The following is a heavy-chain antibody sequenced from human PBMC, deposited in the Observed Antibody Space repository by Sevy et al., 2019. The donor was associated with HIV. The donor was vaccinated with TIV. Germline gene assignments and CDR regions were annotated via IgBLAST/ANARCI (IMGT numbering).Heavy chain of an antibody. V-gene: IGHV3-30*18. CDR3: AKTFYCSGGSCTGYFDY. D-gene: IGHD2-15*01. J-gene: IGHJ4*02. Sequence: GGSLRLSCAASGFTFSSYGIHWVRQAPGKGLEWVAVISYDGSNKYYADSVKGRFTISRDNSKNTLYLQMNSLRAEDTAVYYCAKTFYCSGGSCTGYFDYWGQGTLVTVSS. CDR2: ISYDGSNK. CDR1: GFTFSSYG.